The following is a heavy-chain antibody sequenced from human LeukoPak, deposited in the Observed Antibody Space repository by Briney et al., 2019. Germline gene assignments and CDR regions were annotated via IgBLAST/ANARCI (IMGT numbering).Heavy chain of an antibody. CDR2: IFYVVST. CDR3: ARQHPIYDSSGYDDY. CDR1: GGSLSRSSYY. V-gene: IGHV4-39*01. J-gene: IGHJ4*02. Sequence: KASETLSLTCTVSGGSLSRSSYYWGRIRQPPGKGLEWFGSIFYVVSTYYNPSLKSRGTISVDPSKNQFSLKLSSVTAADTAVYYCARQHPIYDSSGYDDYCGQGTLVTVSS. D-gene: IGHD3-22*01.